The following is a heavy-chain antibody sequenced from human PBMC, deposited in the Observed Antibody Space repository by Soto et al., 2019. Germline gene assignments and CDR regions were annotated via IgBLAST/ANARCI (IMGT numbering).Heavy chain of an antibody. CDR2: ISGYNGDT. CDR3: AKNGQPPYYYYCLDV. V-gene: IGHV1-18*01. Sequence: QGQLVQSGGEVKKPGASVKVSCKTSGYTFSRYGISWVRQAPGQGLEWMGWISGYNGDTNSARKFQGRVTMTIDTSTTTAYMGLRSLTSDDTAVYYCAKNGQPPYYYYCLDVWGQGTTVTVSS. D-gene: IGHD2-8*01. CDR1: GYTFSRYG. J-gene: IGHJ6*02.